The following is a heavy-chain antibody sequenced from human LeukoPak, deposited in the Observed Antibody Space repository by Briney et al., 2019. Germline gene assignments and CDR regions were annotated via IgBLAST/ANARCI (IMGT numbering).Heavy chain of an antibody. Sequence: PGGSLRLSCAACGFTFSDYDVHWVRQATGKGLEWVSAIGTAGDTYYTGSVKGRFTISRENAKNSLYLQMNSLRAGDTAVYYCARVAKERVGGVYYFDYWGQGTLVTVSS. CDR1: GFTFSDYD. J-gene: IGHJ4*02. CDR3: ARVAKERVGGVYYFDY. D-gene: IGHD1-1*01. CDR2: IGTAGDT. V-gene: IGHV3-13*01.